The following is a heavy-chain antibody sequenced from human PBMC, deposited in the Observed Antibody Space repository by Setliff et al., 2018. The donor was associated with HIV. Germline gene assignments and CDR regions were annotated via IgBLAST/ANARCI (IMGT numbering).Heavy chain of an antibody. J-gene: IGHJ4*02. CDR2: VDPEDGET. D-gene: IGHD6-19*01. Sequence: ASVKVSCKASGYTFTDYYMHWVKQAPGKGPEWMGRVDPEDGETIYAEKFQGRVTMTEDSSTDTAYMELGSLTSDDTAVYYCATAKEHWLTEGGFDFWGQGTLVTVSS. CDR3: ATAKEHWLTEGGFDF. V-gene: IGHV1-69-2*01. CDR1: GYTFTDYY.